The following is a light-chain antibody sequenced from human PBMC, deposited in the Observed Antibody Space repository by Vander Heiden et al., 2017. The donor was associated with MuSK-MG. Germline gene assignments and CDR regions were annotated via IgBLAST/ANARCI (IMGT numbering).Light chain of an antibody. V-gene: IGLV2-14*01. CDR1: SSDVGDSTY. CDR3: SSYTRTISLHV. Sequence: QSALTQPASVSGSPGQSLTISCTGTSSDVGDSTYVSCYQQHPGKSPKLIIYELSNRTSGISNRFSGSKSGNTASLTISGLQAEDEADYYCSSYTRTISLHVFGTGTKVTVL. J-gene: IGLJ1*01. CDR2: ELS.